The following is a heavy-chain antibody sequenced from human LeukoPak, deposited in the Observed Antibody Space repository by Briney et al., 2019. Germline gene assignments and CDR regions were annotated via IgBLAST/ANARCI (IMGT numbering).Heavy chain of an antibody. Sequence: SETLSLTCTVSGGSISSYYWSWIRQPPGKGLEWIGYIYYSGSTNYNPSLKSRVTISVDTSKDQFSLKLSSVTAADTAVYYCARLVFGVGNWWFDPWGQGTLVTVSS. V-gene: IGHV4-59*08. CDR3: ARLVFGVGNWWFDP. CDR2: IYYSGST. CDR1: GGSISSYY. D-gene: IGHD3-3*01. J-gene: IGHJ5*02.